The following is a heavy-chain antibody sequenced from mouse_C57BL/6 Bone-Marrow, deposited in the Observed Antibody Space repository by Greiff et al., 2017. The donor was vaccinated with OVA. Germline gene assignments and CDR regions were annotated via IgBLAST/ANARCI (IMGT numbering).Heavy chain of an antibody. CDR3: ARRGLYSNYVGTWFAY. CDR1: GYTFTSYW. J-gene: IGHJ3*01. D-gene: IGHD2-5*01. CDR2: IDPNSGGT. V-gene: IGHV1-72*01. Sequence: VQLQQPGAELVKPGASVKLSCKASGYTFTSYWMHWVKQRPGRGLEWIGRIDPNSGGTKYNEKFKSKATLTVDKPSSTAYMQLSSLTSEDSAVYCCARRGLYSNYVGTWFAYWGQGTLVTVSA.